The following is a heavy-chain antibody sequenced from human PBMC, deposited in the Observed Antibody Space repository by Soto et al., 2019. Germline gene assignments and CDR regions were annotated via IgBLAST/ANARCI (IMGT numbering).Heavy chain of an antibody. J-gene: IGHJ4*02. Sequence: QVQLQESGPGLVEPSETLSLTCTVTGVSISTHYWSWIRQPPGKGLEWIGYIYYNGSTTYNPSLKSRVNISGDPSKKQFSLKLSSVTAADTAVYCCARYYYDGSCYSYDYWGQGTLVTVSS. D-gene: IGHD3-22*01. CDR1: GVSISTHY. CDR2: IYYNGST. V-gene: IGHV4-59*11. CDR3: ARYYYDGSCYSYDY.